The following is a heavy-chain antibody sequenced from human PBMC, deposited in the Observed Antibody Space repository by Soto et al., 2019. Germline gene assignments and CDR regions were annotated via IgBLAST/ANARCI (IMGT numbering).Heavy chain of an antibody. D-gene: IGHD1-26*01. CDR1: GFTFKTHA. Sequence: QVQLVESGGGVVQPWTSLRLSCAASGFTFKTHAMHWVRQAPGKGLEWMAVIAYDGNEKFYADSVKGRFTISRDNSKNALYLQINTLRNEDTAVYYCGKDVGDYVPYYYGVDVWGQGTTVTVSS. V-gene: IGHV3-30*18. J-gene: IGHJ6*02. CDR2: IAYDGNEK. CDR3: GKDVGDYVPYYYGVDV.